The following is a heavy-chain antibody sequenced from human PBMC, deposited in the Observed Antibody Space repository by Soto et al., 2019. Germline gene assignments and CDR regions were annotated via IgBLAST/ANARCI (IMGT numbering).Heavy chain of an antibody. CDR3: EKDPQWTVGPLAMDV. J-gene: IGHJ6*02. CDR1: GFTFSTHA. D-gene: IGHD6-19*01. V-gene: IGHV3-23*01. Sequence: PGGSLRLSCVASGFTFSTHAMSWVRQAPGKGLEWVSTFSGSGGNIYYAESVKGRLTISRDDSKNTLYLHMNSLRVEDTAVYYCEKDPQWTVGPLAMDVWGQGTKVTVYS. CDR2: FSGSGGNI.